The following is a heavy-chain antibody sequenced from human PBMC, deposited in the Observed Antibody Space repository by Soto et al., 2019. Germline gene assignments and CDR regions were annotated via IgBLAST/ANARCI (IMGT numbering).Heavy chain of an antibody. Sequence: DVQLVETGGGLIQPGGSLRLSCAATGFIVSASYMSWVRQAPGKGLEWVSVIYSDGRTYYADSVKSRFTISRDNSKNTLYLQMNSRSAEGTAVYYCARCSGCYGQSYFDCWGQGTLVTVSS. V-gene: IGHV3-53*02. CDR2: IYSDGRT. CDR3: ARCSGCYGQSYFDC. D-gene: IGHD6-25*01. J-gene: IGHJ4*02. CDR1: GFIVSASY.